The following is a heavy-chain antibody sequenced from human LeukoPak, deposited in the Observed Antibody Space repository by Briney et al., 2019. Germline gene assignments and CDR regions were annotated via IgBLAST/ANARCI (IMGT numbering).Heavy chain of an antibody. CDR3: MANYSSSWYYFDY. Sequence: GGSLRLSCAASGFTFSSYWMSWVRQAPVKGLEWVANIKQDGSEKYYVDSVKGRFTISRDNAKNSLYLQMNSLRAEDTAVYYCMANYSSSWYYFDYWGQGTLVTVSS. J-gene: IGHJ4*02. CDR2: IKQDGSEK. V-gene: IGHV3-7*01. D-gene: IGHD6-13*01. CDR1: GFTFSSYW.